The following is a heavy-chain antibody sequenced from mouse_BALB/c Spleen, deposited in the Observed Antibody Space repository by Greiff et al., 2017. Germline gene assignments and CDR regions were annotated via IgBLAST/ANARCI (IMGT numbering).Heavy chain of an antibody. J-gene: IGHJ4*01. CDR1: GYSITSDYA. Sequence: VQLKESGPGLVKPSQSLSLTCTVTGYSITSDYAWNWIRQFPGNKLEWMGYISYSGSTSYNPSLKSRISITRDTSKNQFFLQLNSVTTEDTATYYCASHYGNYFYYYAMDYWGQGTSVTVSS. CDR2: ISYSGST. V-gene: IGHV3-2*02. D-gene: IGHD2-1*01. CDR3: ASHYGNYFYYYAMDY.